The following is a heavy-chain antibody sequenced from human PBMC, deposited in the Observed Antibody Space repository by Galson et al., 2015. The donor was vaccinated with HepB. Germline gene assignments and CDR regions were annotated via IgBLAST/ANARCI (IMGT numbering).Heavy chain of an antibody. CDR1: GYTFTSYA. CDR3: ARARGSYSFDY. V-gene: IGHV1-3*01. J-gene: IGHJ4*02. Sequence: SVKVSCKASGYTFTSYAMHWVRQAPGQSLEWMGWINADNGNTKYSQKFQGRVTITRDTSARTAYMELSSLRPEDTAVYYCARARGSYSFDYWGQGTVVTVSS. D-gene: IGHD1-26*01. CDR2: INADNGNT.